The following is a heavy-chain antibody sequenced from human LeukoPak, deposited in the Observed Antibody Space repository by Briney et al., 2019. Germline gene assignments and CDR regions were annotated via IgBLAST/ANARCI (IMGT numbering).Heavy chain of an antibody. J-gene: IGHJ3*02. Sequence: SETLSLTCAVYGGSFSGYYWSWIRQPPGKGLEWIGEINHSGSTYYNPSLKSRVTISVDTSKNQFSLKLSSVTAADTAVYYCARGGQWLVLEKDAFDIWGQGTMVTVSS. D-gene: IGHD6-19*01. V-gene: IGHV4-34*01. CDR2: INHSGST. CDR3: ARGGQWLVLEKDAFDI. CDR1: GGSFSGYY.